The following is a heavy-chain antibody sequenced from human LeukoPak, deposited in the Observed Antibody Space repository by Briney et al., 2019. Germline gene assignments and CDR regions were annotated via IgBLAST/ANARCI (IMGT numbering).Heavy chain of an antibody. Sequence: GSLRLSCAASGFTFSSYAMSWVRQAPGKGLEWVSAISGSGGSTCYVDSVKGRFTISRDNSKNTLYLQMNSLRAEDTAVYYCAKGLVPAAMLAYFDYWGQGTLVTVSS. CDR2: ISGSGGST. J-gene: IGHJ4*02. CDR3: AKGLVPAAMLAYFDY. V-gene: IGHV3-23*01. CDR1: GFTFSSYA. D-gene: IGHD2-2*01.